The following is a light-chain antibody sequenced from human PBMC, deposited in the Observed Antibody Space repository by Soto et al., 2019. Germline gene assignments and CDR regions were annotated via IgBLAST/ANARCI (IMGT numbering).Light chain of an antibody. CDR3: QQSDSLPIT. V-gene: IGKV1-33*01. CDR2: DAS. J-gene: IGKJ5*01. CDR1: QDISKY. Sequence: DIQMTQSPSSLSASVGDRVTITCRASQDISKYLNWYQQRPGKAPKLLIYDASNLEREVPSRFRGTRSGTHFKFAITSLKPEDVATYYCQQSDSLPITFGQATRLEI.